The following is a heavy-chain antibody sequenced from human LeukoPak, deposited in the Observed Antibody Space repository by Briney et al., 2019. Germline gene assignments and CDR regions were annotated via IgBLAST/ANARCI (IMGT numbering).Heavy chain of an antibody. Sequence: GASVKVSCKASGYTFTSYYMHWVRQAPGQGLEWMGIINPSGGSTNYAQKLQGRVTMTTDTSTSTAYMELRSLRSDDTAVYYCAREFREICSGGSCYSEAGDAFDIWGQGTMVTVSS. CDR3: AREFREICSGGSCYSEAGDAFDI. CDR2: INPSGGST. D-gene: IGHD2-15*01. J-gene: IGHJ3*02. CDR1: GYTFTSYY. V-gene: IGHV1-46*01.